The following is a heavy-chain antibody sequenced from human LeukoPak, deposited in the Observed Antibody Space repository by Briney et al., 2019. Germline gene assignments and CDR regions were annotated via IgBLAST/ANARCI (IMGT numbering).Heavy chain of an antibody. J-gene: IGHJ6*03. CDR3: AKVNGSGYYSYYYYYYYMDV. D-gene: IGHD3-22*01. Sequence: GGSLRLSCAASGFTFSSYAMSWVRQAPGKGLEWVSAISGSGGSTYYADSVKGRFTISRDNSKNTLYLQMNSLRAEDTAVYYCAKVNGSGYYSYYYYYYYMDVWGKGTTVTVSS. CDR1: GFTFSSYA. CDR2: ISGSGGST. V-gene: IGHV3-23*01.